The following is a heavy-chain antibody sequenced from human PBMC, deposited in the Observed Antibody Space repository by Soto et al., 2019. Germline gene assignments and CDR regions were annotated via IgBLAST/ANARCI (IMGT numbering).Heavy chain of an antibody. CDR2: ISGSGGST. D-gene: IGHD5-12*01. Sequence: PGGSLRLSCAASGFTFSSYVMSWVRQAPGKGLEWVSGISGSGGSTYYADSVKGRFTISRDNSKNTLYLQMNSLRAGDTAVYYCAKDSNSGYDWRLDYWGQGTPVTGSS. CDR1: GFTFSSYV. J-gene: IGHJ4*02. V-gene: IGHV3-23*01. CDR3: AKDSNSGYDWRLDY.